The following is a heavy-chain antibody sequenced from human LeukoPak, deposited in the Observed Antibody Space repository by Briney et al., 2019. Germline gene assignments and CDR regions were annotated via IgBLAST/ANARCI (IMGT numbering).Heavy chain of an antibody. V-gene: IGHV4-59*08. CDR1: GGSISSYY. CDR3: ARHEGRFRGWFDP. D-gene: IGHD3-16*01. J-gene: IGHJ5*02. Sequence: PSETLSLTCTVSGGSISSYYWSWIRQPPGEGLEWIGYLFYTGSTNYNPSLKSRVTISVDTSKNQFSLKLTSVTAADTAVYYCARHEGRFRGWFDPWGQGTLVTVSS. CDR2: LFYTGST.